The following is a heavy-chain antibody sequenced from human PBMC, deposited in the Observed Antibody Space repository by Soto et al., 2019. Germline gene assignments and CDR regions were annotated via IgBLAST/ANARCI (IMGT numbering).Heavy chain of an antibody. V-gene: IGHV4-59*01. D-gene: IGHD2-15*01. J-gene: IGHJ4*02. CDR1: GGSISIYY. CDR2: IYYSGST. Sequence: SEPLSLTCTVSGGSISIYYWSWIRQPPGKGLEWIGYIYYSGSTNYNPSLKSRVTISVDTSKNQFSLKLSSVTAADTAVYYCARLRGVGFDYWGQGTLVTVS. CDR3: ARLRGVGFDY.